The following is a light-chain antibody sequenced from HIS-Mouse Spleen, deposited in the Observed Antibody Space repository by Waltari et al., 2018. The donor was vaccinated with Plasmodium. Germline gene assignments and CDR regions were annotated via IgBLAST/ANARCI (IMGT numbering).Light chain of an antibody. CDR2: DVS. CDR3: CSYAGSYTWV. Sequence: QSALTQPRSVSGSPGQSVTISCTGTSSDVCGYTYVSWYQQHPGKAPKLMIYDVSKRPSGVPDRFSGSKSGNTASLTISGLQAEDEADYYCCSYAGSYTWVFGGGTKLTVL. CDR1: SSDVCGYTY. V-gene: IGLV2-11*01. J-gene: IGLJ2*01.